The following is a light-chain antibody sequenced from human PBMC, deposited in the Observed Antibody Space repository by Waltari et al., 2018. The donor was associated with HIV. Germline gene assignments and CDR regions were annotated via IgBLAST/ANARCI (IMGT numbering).Light chain of an antibody. CDR1: VLAKKY. CDR3: YSAANNVV. CDR2: KDS. J-gene: IGLJ2*01. Sequence: SYELTQPSSVSVSPGQTARITCPGDVLAKKYARWFQQKPGQAPVLVIYKDSEQPSAVPERFSGSSSGTTVTLTISVAQVEDEADYYCYSAANNVVFGGGTKLTVL. V-gene: IGLV3-27*01.